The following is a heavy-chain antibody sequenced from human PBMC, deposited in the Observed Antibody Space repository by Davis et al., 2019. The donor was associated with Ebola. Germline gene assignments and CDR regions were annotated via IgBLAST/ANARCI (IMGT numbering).Heavy chain of an antibody. CDR3: ARIPGDIVVVPAAMGYYYYYYMDV. Sequence: SGPTLVKPTETLTLTCTVSGFSLSNARMGVSWIRQPPGKALEWLAHIFSNDEKSYSTSLKSRLTISKDTSKSQVVLTMTNMDPVDTATYYCARIPGDIVVVPAAMGYYYYYYMDVWGQGTTVTVSS. CDR1: GFSLSNARMG. D-gene: IGHD2-2*01. CDR2: IFSNDEK. J-gene: IGHJ6*03. V-gene: IGHV2-26*01.